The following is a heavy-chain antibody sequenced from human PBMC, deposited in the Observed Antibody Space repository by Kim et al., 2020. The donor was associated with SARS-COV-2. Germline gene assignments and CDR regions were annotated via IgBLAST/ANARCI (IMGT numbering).Heavy chain of an antibody. J-gene: IGHJ5*02. D-gene: IGHD6-13*01. CDR3: ARGRSSWYQFSWFDP. Sequence: PSLKSRVTISVDTSKNQFSLKLSSVTAADTAVYYCARGRSSWYQFSWFDPWGQGTLVTVSS. V-gene: IGHV4-59*09.